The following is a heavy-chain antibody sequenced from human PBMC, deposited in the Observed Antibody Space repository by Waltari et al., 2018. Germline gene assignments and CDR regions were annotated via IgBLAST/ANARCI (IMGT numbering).Heavy chain of an antibody. V-gene: IGHV3-33*01. J-gene: IGHJ4*02. D-gene: IGHD4-17*01. CDR3: ARDLFHDYGDSGLDY. CDR2: IWYDGSNK. Sequence: QVQLVESGGGVVQPGRSLRLSCEASGFTFSSYGMHWVHQAPGKGLEWVAVIWYDGSNKYYADSVKGRFTISRDNSKNTLYLQMNSLRAEDTAVYYCARDLFHDYGDSGLDYWGQGTLVTVSS. CDR1: GFTFSSYG.